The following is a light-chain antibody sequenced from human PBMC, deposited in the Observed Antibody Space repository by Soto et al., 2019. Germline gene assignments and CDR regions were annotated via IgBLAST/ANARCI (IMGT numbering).Light chain of an antibody. J-gene: IGKJ5*01. CDR2: AAS. Sequence: DIQSTQSPSFLSASVGDRVTITCRASQGISSFVAWYQPKTGKAHKLLSDAASTLQSGVPSRFSGSGSGTDFTLTISRLEPEDFAVFFCQQYGTSEIIFGQGTRLEIK. V-gene: IGKV1-9*01. CDR3: QQYGTSEII. CDR1: QGISSF.